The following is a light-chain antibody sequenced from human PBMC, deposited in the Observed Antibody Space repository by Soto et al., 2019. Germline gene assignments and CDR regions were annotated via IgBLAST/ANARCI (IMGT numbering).Light chain of an antibody. CDR2: DAS. CDR3: QHYNSDPWT. V-gene: IGKV1-5*01. CDR1: QTIRRW. J-gene: IGKJ1*01. Sequence: DIEMTQSPSTLSASVGDRLTITCRASQTIRRWLAWYQQRPGKAPEVLIYDASTLESGVPARFSGSGSETEFTLTISSLQPEDSATYYCQHYNSDPWTFGQGTKVDIK.